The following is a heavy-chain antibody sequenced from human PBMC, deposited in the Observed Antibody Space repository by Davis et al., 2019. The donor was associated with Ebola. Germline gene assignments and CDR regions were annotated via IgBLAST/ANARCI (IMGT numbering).Heavy chain of an antibody. CDR1: GFTFSSYA. V-gene: IGHV3-30-3*01. Sequence: PGGSLRLSCAASGFTFSSYAMHWVRQAPGTGLEWVAVISYDGSNKYYADSVKGRFTISRDNSKNTLYLQMNSLRAEDTAVYYCVRFVYRAADTFDIWGQGTKVTVSS. CDR3: VRFVYRAADTFDI. CDR2: ISYDGSNK. D-gene: IGHD2-8*01. J-gene: IGHJ3*02.